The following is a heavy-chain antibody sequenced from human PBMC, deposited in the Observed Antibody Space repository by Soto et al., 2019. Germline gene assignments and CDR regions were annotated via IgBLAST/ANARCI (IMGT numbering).Heavy chain of an antibody. CDR2: ISTRGGRT. CDR1: GFSFSSYA. J-gene: IGHJ6*02. V-gene: IGHV3-23*01. Sequence: GGSLRLSCAASGFSFSSYAMSWVRQAPPQGLEWVSSISTRGGRTYYADSVKGRFSISRDNSANAVYLDMDNLRAEDTGIYYCARDLYSYGYLLAYYYGMDVWGQGTTVTVSS. D-gene: IGHD5-18*01. CDR3: ARDLYSYGYLLAYYYGMDV.